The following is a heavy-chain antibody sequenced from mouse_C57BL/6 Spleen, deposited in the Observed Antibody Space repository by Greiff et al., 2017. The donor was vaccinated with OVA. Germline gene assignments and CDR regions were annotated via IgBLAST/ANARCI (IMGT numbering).Heavy chain of an antibody. D-gene: IGHD1-1*01. V-gene: IGHV14-1*01. CDR1: GFNINDYY. CDR2: IDPEDGGT. J-gene: IGHJ2*01. Sequence: VQLQQSGAELVRPGASVKLSCTASGFNINDYYMHWVKQRPEQGLEWIGRIDPEDGGTEYAPKFQGKATMTADTSSNTAYLQLSSLTSEDTAVYYCTTYQITAVAYWGQGTTLTVSS. CDR3: TTYQITAVAY.